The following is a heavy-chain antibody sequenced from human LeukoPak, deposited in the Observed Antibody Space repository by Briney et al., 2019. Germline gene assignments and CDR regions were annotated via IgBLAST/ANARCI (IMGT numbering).Heavy chain of an antibody. D-gene: IGHD3-10*01. J-gene: IGHJ4*02. V-gene: IGHV3-66*01. CDR1: GFTVSSNY. CDR3: ARGGSELLWFGEAYYFDY. CDR2: IYSGGST. Sequence: PGGSLRLSYAASGFTVSSNYMSWVRQAPGKGLEWVSVIYSGGSTYYADSVKGRFTISRDNSKSTLYLQMNSLRAEDTAVYYCARGGSELLWFGEAYYFDYWGQGTLVTVSS.